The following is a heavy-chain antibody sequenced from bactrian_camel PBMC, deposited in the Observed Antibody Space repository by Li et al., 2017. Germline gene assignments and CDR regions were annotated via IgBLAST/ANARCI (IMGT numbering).Heavy chain of an antibody. V-gene: IGHV3S53*01. CDR1: GLAYVVTY. CDR3: AADLSGYGGSWSGCKALHEWY. J-gene: IGHJ4*01. CDR2: ITFGVDT. D-gene: IGHD6*01. Sequence: HVQLVESGGGSVQAGGSLRLSCVGSGLAYVVTYMAWFRQAPGKEREGVAAITFGVDTTYAESVQGRFTISQDNDENTVHLQMNSLKPEDTAIYYCAADLSGYGGSWSGCKALHEWYWGQGTQVTVSS.